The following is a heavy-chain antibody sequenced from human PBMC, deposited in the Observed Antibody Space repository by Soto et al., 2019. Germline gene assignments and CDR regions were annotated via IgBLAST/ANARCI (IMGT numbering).Heavy chain of an antibody. D-gene: IGHD2-21*01. J-gene: IGHJ4*02. CDR3: ARHIAVSGTRGFDH. CDR1: GGSITSNW. Sequence: QVQLQESAPGLMKPSGTLSLTCAVSGGSITSNWWCWVRQPPGKGLEWIAEIFHTGSANYNPSLMGRLTISMDKSRNHLSLNLNSVTAADTAVYYCARHIAVSGTRGFDHWGQGTLVTVSS. V-gene: IGHV4-4*02. CDR2: IFHTGSA.